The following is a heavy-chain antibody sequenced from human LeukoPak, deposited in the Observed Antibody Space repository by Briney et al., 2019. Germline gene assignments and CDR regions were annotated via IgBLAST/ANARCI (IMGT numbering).Heavy chain of an antibody. CDR3: AKDTVLMVYDAFDI. D-gene: IGHD2-8*01. CDR1: GFTFSSYS. V-gene: IGHV3-48*01. CDR2: FSSSSSTI. J-gene: IGHJ3*02. Sequence: GGSLRLSCAASGFTFSSYSMNWVRQAPGKGLEWVSYFSSSSSTIYYADSVKGRFTISRDNSKNTLYLQMNSLRAEDTAVYYCAKDTVLMVYDAFDIWGQGTMVTVSS.